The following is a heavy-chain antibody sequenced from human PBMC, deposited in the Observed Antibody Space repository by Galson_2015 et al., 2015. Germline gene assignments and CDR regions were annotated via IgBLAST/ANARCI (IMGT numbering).Heavy chain of an antibody. D-gene: IGHD6-19*01. CDR1: GFTFSSYG. J-gene: IGHJ4*02. V-gene: IGHV3-33*01. Sequence: SLRLSCAASGFTFSSYGMHWVRQAPGKGLEWVAVIWYDGSNKYYADSVKGRFTISRDNSKNTLYLQMNSLRAEDTAVYYCARSSGWLNYYFDYWGQGTLVTVSS. CDR3: ARSSGWLNYYFDY. CDR2: IWYDGSNK.